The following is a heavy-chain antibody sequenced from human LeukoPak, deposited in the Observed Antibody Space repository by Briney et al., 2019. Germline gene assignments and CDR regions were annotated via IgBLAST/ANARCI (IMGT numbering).Heavy chain of an antibody. Sequence: TSETLSLTCTVSGGSVASTTYYWSWIRQPPGKGLEWIGYIYCSGDNTYYANSVKGRYTISRDLSKNTLYLQMNSLKAEDTAVYYCAKGGPDDFWGQGTLVTVSS. CDR1: GGSVASTTYY. V-gene: IGHV4-61*01. D-gene: IGHD3-10*01. CDR2: IYCSGDNT. CDR3: AKGGPDDF. J-gene: IGHJ4*02.